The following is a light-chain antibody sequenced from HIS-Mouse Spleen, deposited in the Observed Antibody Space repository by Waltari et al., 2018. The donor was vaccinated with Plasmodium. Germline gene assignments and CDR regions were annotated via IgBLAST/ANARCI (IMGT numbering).Light chain of an antibody. Sequence: SYELTQPPSVSVSPGPTARITCSGDALPTKYAYWYQQKSGQAPVLVIYEDSKRPSGIPERFAGSSSGTMATLTISGAQVEDEADYYCYSTDSSGNHSVVFGGGTKLTVL. CDR1: ALPTKY. V-gene: IGLV3-10*01. CDR3: YSTDSSGNHSVV. J-gene: IGLJ2*01. CDR2: EDS.